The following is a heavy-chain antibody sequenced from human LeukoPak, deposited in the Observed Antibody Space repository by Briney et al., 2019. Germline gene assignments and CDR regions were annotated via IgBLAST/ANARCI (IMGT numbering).Heavy chain of an antibody. V-gene: IGHV1-69*13. CDR2: IIPIFGTA. CDR3: ARASDRAQNYDFWSGYFSRFDY. Sequence: ASVKVSCKASGGTFISYAIGWVRQAPGQGGEGMGGIIPIFGTANYAQKFQGRVTITADESTSTAYMELSSLRSEDTAVYYCARASDRAQNYDFWSGYFSRFDYRGQGTLVTVSS. J-gene: IGHJ4*02. D-gene: IGHD3-3*01. CDR1: GGTFISYA.